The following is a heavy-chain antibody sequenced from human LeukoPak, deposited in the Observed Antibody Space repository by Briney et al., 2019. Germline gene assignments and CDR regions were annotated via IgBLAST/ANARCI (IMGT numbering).Heavy chain of an antibody. D-gene: IGHD6-19*01. J-gene: IGHJ3*02. Sequence: GESLRISCKGSGYSFTSYWISWVRQMPGKGLGWMGRIDPSDSYTSYSPSFQGHVTISADKSISTAYLQWSSLKASDTAIYYCARRVSGWESFDIWGEGTIDTVSS. CDR2: IDPSDSYT. CDR3: ARRVSGWESFDI. CDR1: GYSFTSYW. V-gene: IGHV5-10-1*01.